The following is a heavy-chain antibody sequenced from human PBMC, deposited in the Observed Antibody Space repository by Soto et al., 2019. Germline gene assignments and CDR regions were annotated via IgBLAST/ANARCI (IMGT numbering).Heavy chain of an antibody. CDR2: IYYSGST. Sequence: QVQLQESGPGLVKPSQTLSLTCTVSGGSISSGGYYWSWIRQHPGKGLEWIGYIYYSGSTYYNPSLKIRVTISVDTSKNQFSLKLSSVAAADTAVYYCARVGVGGSGSYYSSDAFDIWGQGTMVTVSS. D-gene: IGHD3-10*01. V-gene: IGHV4-31*03. CDR1: GGSISSGGYY. CDR3: ARVGVGGSGSYYSSDAFDI. J-gene: IGHJ3*02.